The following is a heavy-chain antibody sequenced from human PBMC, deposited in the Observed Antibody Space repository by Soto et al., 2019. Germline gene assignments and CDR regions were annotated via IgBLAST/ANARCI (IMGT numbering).Heavy chain of an antibody. J-gene: IGHJ4*02. CDR3: ARVFRRELELRPFDY. V-gene: IGHV3-74*01. D-gene: IGHD1-7*01. Sequence: GGSLRLSCAASGFTFSSYWMHWVRQAPGKGLVWVSRINSDGSSTSYADSVKGRFTISRDNAKNTLYLQMNSLRAEDMAVYYCARVFRRELELRPFDYWGQGTLVTVSS. CDR1: GFTFSSYW. CDR2: INSDGSST.